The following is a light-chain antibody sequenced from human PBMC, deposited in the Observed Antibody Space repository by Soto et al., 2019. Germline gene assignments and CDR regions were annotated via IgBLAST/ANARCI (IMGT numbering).Light chain of an antibody. CDR3: QQYGSSPPYT. CDR1: QSVSSSY. V-gene: IGKV3-20*01. CDR2: GAS. J-gene: IGKJ2*01. Sequence: IVLTQSPGTLSLSPGERATLSCRASQSVSSSYLAWYQQKPGQAPRLLIYGASSRATGIPDRFSGSGSGTYFTLTISRLEPEDFAVYYCQQYGSSPPYTFGQGTKLEIK.